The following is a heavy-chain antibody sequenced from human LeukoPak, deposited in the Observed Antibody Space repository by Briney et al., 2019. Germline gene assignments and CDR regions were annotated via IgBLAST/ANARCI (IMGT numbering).Heavy chain of an antibody. CDR1: GFYFANYA. CDR3: ARGARGWYHAFDI. V-gene: IGHV3-21*01. D-gene: IGHD6-19*01. J-gene: IGHJ3*02. CDR2: ITTSSSYI. Sequence: GGSLRLSCAASGFYFANYAMSWVRQAPGKGLEWVSSITTSSSYIYYADSVRGRFTISRDNAKNSLYLQMNSLRAEDTAVYYCARGARGWYHAFDIWGQGTMVTVSS.